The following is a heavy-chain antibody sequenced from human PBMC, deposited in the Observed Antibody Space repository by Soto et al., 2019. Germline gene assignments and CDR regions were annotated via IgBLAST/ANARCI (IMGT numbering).Heavy chain of an antibody. J-gene: IGHJ6*02. V-gene: IGHV3-23*01. CDR2: IIDSGGST. CDR1: GFTFSSCA. CDR3: AKGRSYYYYYGVDV. Sequence: EVQLLESGGGLVQPGGSLRLSCAASGFTFSSCAMGWVRQAPGKGLEWVSDIIDSGGSTYYADSVKGRFTISRDNSKSTLYLQMNSLRAEDTALYYCAKGRSYYYYYGVDVWGQGTTVTVPS.